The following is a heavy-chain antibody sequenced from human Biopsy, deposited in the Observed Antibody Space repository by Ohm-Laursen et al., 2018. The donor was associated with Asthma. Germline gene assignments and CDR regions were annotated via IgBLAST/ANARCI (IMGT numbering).Heavy chain of an antibody. V-gene: IGHV3-23*01. D-gene: IGHD5-24*01. J-gene: IGHJ4*02. CDR3: AKESRRDGYNRRNYYFDY. CDR1: GFTFSSYA. Sequence: GSLRLSCSASGFTFSSYAMHWVRQAPGKGLEWVSAISGSGGSTYYADSVKGRFTISRDNSKNTLYLQMNSLRAEDTAVYYCAKESRRDGYNRRNYYFDYWGQGTLVTVSS. CDR2: ISGSGGST.